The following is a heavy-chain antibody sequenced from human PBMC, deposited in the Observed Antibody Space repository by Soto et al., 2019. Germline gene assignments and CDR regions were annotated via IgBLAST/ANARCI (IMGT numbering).Heavy chain of an antibody. CDR1: GGSISSGGYS. J-gene: IGHJ4*02. V-gene: IGHV4-30-2*01. CDR2: IYHSGST. Sequence: SATLSLTCVVSGGSISSGGYSWSWIRQPPGKGLECIGYIYHSGSTYYNPSLKSRVTISVDRPKNQFSLKLSSVTAADTAVYYCARGPPLGYWGQGTLVTVSS. CDR3: ARGPPLGY.